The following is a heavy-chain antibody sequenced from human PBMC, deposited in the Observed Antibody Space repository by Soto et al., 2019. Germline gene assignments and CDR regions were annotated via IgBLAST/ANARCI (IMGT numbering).Heavy chain of an antibody. J-gene: IGHJ4*02. CDR3: AKKVVGTARD. V-gene: IGHV1-8*01. D-gene: IGHD5-18*01. CDR1: GYTFTSYD. CDR2: MNPNSGNT. Sequence: QVQLVQSGAEVKNPGASVKVSCKTSGYTFTSYDINWVRQATGQGLEWMGWMNPNSGNTGYAHKCQGRVTMTRNTSISTAYMELSSLRSADTAVYYCAKKVVGTARDWGQGTLVTVSS.